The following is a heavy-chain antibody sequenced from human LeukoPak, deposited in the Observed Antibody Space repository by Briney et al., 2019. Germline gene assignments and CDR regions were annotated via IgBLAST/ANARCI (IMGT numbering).Heavy chain of an antibody. CDR1: GDSISSYY. V-gene: IGHV4-59*08. D-gene: IGHD5-18*01. J-gene: IGHJ4*01. CDR2: IHYSGST. CDR3: ARHVDTAVVLYFDY. Sequence: SETLSLTCTVSGDSISSYYWSWIRQPPGKGLEWIGYIHYSGSTNYNPSLKSRVTMSVDTSKDQFSLKLSSVTAADTAVYYCARHVDTAVVLYFDYWGHGALVTVSS.